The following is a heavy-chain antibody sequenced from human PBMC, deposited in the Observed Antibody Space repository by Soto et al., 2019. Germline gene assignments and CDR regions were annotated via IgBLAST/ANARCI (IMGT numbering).Heavy chain of an antibody. Sequence: GGSLRLSCVAAGFTFSSAATNWVRQAPGKGLEWVSIISDTGTRTHYADSVKGRFTISRDNSKNTLYLDMNSLRAEDTAVYYCAKSLDIHYKNWFDPWGQGPLVTVSS. CDR3: AKSLDIHYKNWFDP. CDR1: GFTFSSAA. CDR2: ISDTGTRT. D-gene: IGHD4-4*01. J-gene: IGHJ5*02. V-gene: IGHV3-23*01.